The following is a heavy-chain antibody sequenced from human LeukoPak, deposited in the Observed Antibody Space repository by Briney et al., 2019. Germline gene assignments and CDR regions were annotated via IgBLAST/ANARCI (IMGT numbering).Heavy chain of an antibody. CDR1: GGTFSSYA. V-gene: IGHV1-69*05. J-gene: IGHJ3*02. D-gene: IGHD2-15*01. CDR2: IIPIFGTA. Sequence: ASVKVSCKASGGTFSSYAISWVRQAPGQGLEWMGGIIPIFGTANYAQKFQGRVTITTDESTSTAYMALSSLRSEDTAVYYCARRYGGRYCSGGSCPHDAFDIWGQGTMVTVSS. CDR3: ARRYGGRYCSGGSCPHDAFDI.